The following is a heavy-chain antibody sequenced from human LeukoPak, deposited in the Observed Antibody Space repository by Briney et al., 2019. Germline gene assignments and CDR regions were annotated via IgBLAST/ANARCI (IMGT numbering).Heavy chain of an antibody. V-gene: IGHV3-74*03. D-gene: IGHD3-16*01. CDR1: GFVFNTYW. Sequence: PGGSLRLSCTASGFVFNTYWMHWIRQAPGKGRVWVAFISADGTATKYADSVKGRLTISRDNARNTLYLQMNSLRVDDTAFYYCARDTGEMFDPWGQGTLVTVSS. CDR2: ISADGTAT. CDR3: ARDTGEMFDP. J-gene: IGHJ5*02.